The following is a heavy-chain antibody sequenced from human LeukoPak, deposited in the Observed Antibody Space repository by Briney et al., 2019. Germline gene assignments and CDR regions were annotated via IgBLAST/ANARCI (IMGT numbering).Heavy chain of an antibody. V-gene: IGHV4-59*12. CDR2: IYYSGST. CDR3: ARRPITMVRGVVIGGFDY. CDR1: GGSISSYY. D-gene: IGHD3-10*01. Sequence: SETLSLTCTVSGGSISSYYWSWIRQPPGKGLEWIGYIYYSGSTNYNPSLKSRVTISVDTSKNQFSLKLSSVPAADTAVYYCARRPITMVRGVVIGGFDYWGQGTLVTVSS. J-gene: IGHJ4*02.